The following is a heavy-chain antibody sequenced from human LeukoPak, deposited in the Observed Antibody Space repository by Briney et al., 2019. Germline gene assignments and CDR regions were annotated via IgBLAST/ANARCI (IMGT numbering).Heavy chain of an antibody. J-gene: IGHJ4*02. Sequence: GGSLRLSCAASGFTFSSYWMHWVRQAPGKGLVWVSRINGDGSSTVYADSVKGRFTISRDNAKNTLYLQMNSLRAEDTAVYYCAKGQYGGYNWGRGTLVTVSS. CDR1: GFTFSSYW. V-gene: IGHV3-74*01. D-gene: IGHD4-17*01. CDR3: AKGQYGGYN. CDR2: INGDGSST.